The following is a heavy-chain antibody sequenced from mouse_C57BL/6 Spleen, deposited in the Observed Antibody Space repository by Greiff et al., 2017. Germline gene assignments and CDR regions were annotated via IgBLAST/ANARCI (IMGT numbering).Heavy chain of an antibody. V-gene: IGHV5-17*01. CDR3: ARRGYYGSSFWYFDV. D-gene: IGHD1-1*01. CDR1: GFTFSDYG. CDR2: ISSGSSTI. J-gene: IGHJ1*03. Sequence: EVKLVESGGGLVKPGGSLKLSCAASGFTFSDYGMHWVRQAPEKGLEWVAYISSGSSTIYYADKVKGRFTISRDNAKNTLFLQMTSLRSVDTAMYYCARRGYYGSSFWYFDVWGTGTTVTVSS.